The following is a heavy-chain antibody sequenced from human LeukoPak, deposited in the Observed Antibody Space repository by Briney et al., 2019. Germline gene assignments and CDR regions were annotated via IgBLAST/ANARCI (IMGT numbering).Heavy chain of an antibody. CDR2: INQSGSA. V-gene: IGHV4-34*01. CDR3: ARGERGVRGVPNKALHFDY. J-gene: IGHJ4*02. D-gene: IGHD3-10*01. Sequence: SETLSLTCAVYGGSFSGYYLTWIRQPPGKGLEWIGEINQSGSANYNPSLKSRVTISKDMSKKQFSLKLTSVTAADTAVYYCARGERGVRGVPNKALHFDYWGQGTLVTVSS. CDR1: GGSFSGYY.